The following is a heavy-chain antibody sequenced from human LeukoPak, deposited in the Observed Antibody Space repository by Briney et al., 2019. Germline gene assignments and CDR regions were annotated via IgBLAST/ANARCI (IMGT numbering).Heavy chain of an antibody. J-gene: IGHJ4*02. CDR1: GFTFSSYS. D-gene: IGHD3-22*01. V-gene: IGHV3-21*01. CDR3: AGFHNYYDSSGYSYYFDY. Sequence: GGSLRLSCAASGFTFSSYSMNWVRQAPGKGLEWVSSISSSSSYIYYADSVKGRFTISRDNAKNSLYLQMNSLRAEDTAVYYCAGFHNYYDSSGYSYYFDYWGQGTLVTVSS. CDR2: ISSSSSYI.